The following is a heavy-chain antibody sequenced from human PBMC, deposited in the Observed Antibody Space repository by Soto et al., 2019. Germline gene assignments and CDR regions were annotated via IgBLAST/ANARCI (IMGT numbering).Heavy chain of an antibody. D-gene: IGHD4-17*01. Sequence: SATLTLTCAVYGGSFSGYYWSWIRQPPGKGLEWIGEINHSGSTNYNPSLKSRVTISVDTSKNQFSLKLSSVTAADTAVYYCATGPKGDYGDERSWFDPWGTGTLVTVSS. CDR1: GGSFSGYY. J-gene: IGHJ5*02. CDR2: INHSGST. CDR3: ATGPKGDYGDERSWFDP. V-gene: IGHV4-34*01.